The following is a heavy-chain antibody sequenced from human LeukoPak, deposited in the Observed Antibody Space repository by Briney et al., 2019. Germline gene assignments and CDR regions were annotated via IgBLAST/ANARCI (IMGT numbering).Heavy chain of an antibody. V-gene: IGHV3-23*01. D-gene: IGHD2-2*01. CDR2: ISGSGGST. Sequence: GGSLRLSCAASGFTFSSYAMSWVRQAPGKGLEWVSAISGSGGSTYYADSVKGRFTISRDNSKNTLYLQMNSLRAEDTAVYYCAKERGEGYCSSTSCYSFDYWGQGTLVTVSS. J-gene: IGHJ4*02. CDR1: GFTFSSYA. CDR3: AKERGEGYCSSTSCYSFDY.